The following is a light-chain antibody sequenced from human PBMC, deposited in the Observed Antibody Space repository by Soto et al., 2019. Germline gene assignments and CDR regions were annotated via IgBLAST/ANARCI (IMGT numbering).Light chain of an antibody. J-gene: IGKJ4*01. CDR3: HQYGNSQG. CDR2: GAS. CDR1: QRVSSGY. Sequence: EILVTQSPGTLSVSPGERATLSCRASQRVSSGYLAWYQQKPGQAPRLLIYGASSRATDIPDRFSGSGTGTDFTLTISRLAPEDFAVYDCHQYGNSQGVGGGTKVEI. V-gene: IGKV3-20*01.